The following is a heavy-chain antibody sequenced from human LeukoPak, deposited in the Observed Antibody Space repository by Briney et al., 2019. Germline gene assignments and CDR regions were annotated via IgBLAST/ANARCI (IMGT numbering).Heavy chain of an antibody. CDR1: GFTFSSYW. D-gene: IGHD5-12*01. V-gene: IGHV3-7*01. CDR3: AKDLVEVVGWLQGDY. J-gene: IGHJ4*02. CDR2: IKQDGSEK. Sequence: GGSLRLSCAASGFTFSSYWMHWVRQAPGKGLEWVANIKQDGSEKYYVDSVKGRFTISRDNAKNSLYLQMNSLRAEDTAVYYCAKDLVEVVGWLQGDYWGQGTLVTVSS.